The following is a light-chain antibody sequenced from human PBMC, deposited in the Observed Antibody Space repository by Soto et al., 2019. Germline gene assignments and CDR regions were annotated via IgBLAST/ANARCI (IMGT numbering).Light chain of an antibody. J-gene: IGKJ1*01. CDR3: QQYNNWPPWT. CDR1: QSVSSN. Sequence: EIVMTQSPATLSVSPGERATLSCRASQSVSSNLAWYQQKPGQAPRLLIYGASTRATGIPARFSGSGSGTEFTLTISRLQSEDFAVYYCQQYNNWPPWTFGQGTRWIA. CDR2: GAS. V-gene: IGKV3-15*01.